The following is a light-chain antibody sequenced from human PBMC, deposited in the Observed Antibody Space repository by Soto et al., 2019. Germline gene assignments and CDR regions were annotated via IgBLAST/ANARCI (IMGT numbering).Light chain of an antibody. CDR3: QQYTNWPPIFT. Sequence: EIVMTQSPASLSVSPGERATLSCRASQSVSINLAWYQQKPGQAPRLLIYGASTRATDIPDRFSGSGSGTEFTLTISSLQSEDFAVYYCQQYTNWPPIFTFGPVTKVDIK. CDR1: QSVSIN. CDR2: GAS. V-gene: IGKV3-15*01. J-gene: IGKJ3*01.